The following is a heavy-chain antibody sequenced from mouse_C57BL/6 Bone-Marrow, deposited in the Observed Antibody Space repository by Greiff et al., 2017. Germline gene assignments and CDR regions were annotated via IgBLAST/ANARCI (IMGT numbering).Heavy chain of an antibody. V-gene: IGHV14-4*01. CDR2: IDPENGDT. CDR1: GFNIKDDY. Sequence: VQLQQSGAELVRPGASVKLSCTASGFNIKDDYMPWVKQRPEQGLEWIGWIDPENGDTEYASKFQGKATITADTSSNTAYLQLSSLTSEDTAVYYCSLFITTVVAPSDWGQGTTLTVSS. CDR3: SLFITTVVAPSD. J-gene: IGHJ2*01. D-gene: IGHD1-1*01.